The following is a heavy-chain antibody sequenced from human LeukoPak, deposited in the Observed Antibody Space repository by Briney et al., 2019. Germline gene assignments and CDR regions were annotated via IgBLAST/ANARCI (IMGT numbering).Heavy chain of an antibody. V-gene: IGHV3-53*01. Sequence: GGSLRLSCAASGLTVSRNYMSWVRQAPGKGLESVSVIYSGGSTYYAESVRGRFTISRDSAKNALYLQMNSLRAEDTAVYYCARVAMIVAKPYDNWGQGTLVTVSS. J-gene: IGHJ4*02. CDR3: ARVAMIVAKPYDN. CDR1: GLTVSRNY. CDR2: IYSGGST. D-gene: IGHD3-22*01.